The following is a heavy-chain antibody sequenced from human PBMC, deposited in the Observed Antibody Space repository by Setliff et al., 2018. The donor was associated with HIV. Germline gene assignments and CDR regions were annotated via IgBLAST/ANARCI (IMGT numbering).Heavy chain of an antibody. D-gene: IGHD4-17*01. V-gene: IGHV3-49*03. Sequence: PGGSLRLSCTASGFTFGDYAMSWFRQAPGKGLEWVGFIISKAYGGTTEYAASVKGRFTISRDDSKNTLYLQMNSLKTEDTAVYYCTTDAGGENAFDIWGQGTMVTVSS. CDR2: IISKAYGGTT. CDR1: GFTFGDYA. J-gene: IGHJ3*02. CDR3: TTDAGGENAFDI.